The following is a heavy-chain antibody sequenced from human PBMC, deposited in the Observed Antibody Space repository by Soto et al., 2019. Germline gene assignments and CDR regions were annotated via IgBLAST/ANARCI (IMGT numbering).Heavy chain of an antibody. CDR2: ITGTASST. CDR1: GFKFSDFA. D-gene: IGHD5-12*01. Sequence: EVQLLESGGGFVQPGGSLRLSCAASGFKFSDFAMTWVRQAPVRGLEWVSAITGTASSTYYADSVKGRFTISRDNSKNTLYMQINSLMSEDTDIYDCAKGAEGYVVSSLDSWGQGTLVTVSS. CDR3: AKGAEGYVVSSLDS. V-gene: IGHV3-23*01. J-gene: IGHJ4*02.